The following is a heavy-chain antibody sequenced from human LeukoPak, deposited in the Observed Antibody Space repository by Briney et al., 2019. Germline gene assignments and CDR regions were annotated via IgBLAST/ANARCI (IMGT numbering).Heavy chain of an antibody. J-gene: IGHJ5*02. CDR1: GFTFSSYS. CDR2: IKTESDGGTT. Sequence: GGSLRLSCAASGFTFSSYSMNWVRQAPGKGLEWVGRIKTESDGGTTDYAVPVKGRFTISRDDSKNTLYLQMNSLKTEDTAVYYCTTIVTWGQGTLLTVSS. D-gene: IGHD1-26*01. CDR3: TTIVT. V-gene: IGHV3-15*01.